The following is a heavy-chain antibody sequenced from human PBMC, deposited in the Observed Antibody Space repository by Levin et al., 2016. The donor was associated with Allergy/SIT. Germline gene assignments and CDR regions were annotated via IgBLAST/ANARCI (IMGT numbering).Heavy chain of an antibody. D-gene: IGHD2-21*02. J-gene: IGHJ5*02. V-gene: IGHV1-46*01. Sequence: ASVKVSCKASGYTFTSYYMHWVRQAPGQGLEWMGIINPSGGSTSYAQKFQGRVTMTRDTSTSTVYMELSSLRSEDTAVYYCASEGVRCGGDCYRIGWFDPWGQGTLVTVSS. CDR1: GYTFTSYY. CDR2: INPSGGST. CDR3: ASEGVRCGGDCYRIGWFDP.